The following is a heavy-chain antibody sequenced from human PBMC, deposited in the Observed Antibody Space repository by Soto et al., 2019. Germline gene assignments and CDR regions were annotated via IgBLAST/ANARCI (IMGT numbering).Heavy chain of an antibody. Sequence: GESLKISCQGSGYTFSNHWINWVRLVPGKGLEWMGIIFPRDSDTRYSPSLQGQVIISVDKSTNTAYLQWTRLTASDTAIYYYAKSIEGGPMDVWGQGTTVTVSS. CDR1: GYTFSNHW. CDR2: IFPRDSDT. CDR3: AKSIEGGPMDV. D-gene: IGHD1-26*01. J-gene: IGHJ6*02. V-gene: IGHV5-51*01.